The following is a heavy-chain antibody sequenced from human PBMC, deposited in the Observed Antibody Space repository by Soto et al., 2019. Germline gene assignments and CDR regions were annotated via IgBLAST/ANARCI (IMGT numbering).Heavy chain of an antibody. CDR1: GFTVSSNY. CDR3: ARHGYSYGGGYFDY. D-gene: IGHD5-18*01. J-gene: IGHJ4*02. Sequence: EVQLVESGGGLVQPGGSLRISCAASGFTVSSNYMSWVRQAPGKGLEWVSVIYSGGSAYYADSVKGRFTISRDNSKNTLYLQMNSRRAEDTAVYYCARHGYSYGGGYFDYWGQGTLVTVSS. CDR2: IYSGGSA. V-gene: IGHV3-66*04.